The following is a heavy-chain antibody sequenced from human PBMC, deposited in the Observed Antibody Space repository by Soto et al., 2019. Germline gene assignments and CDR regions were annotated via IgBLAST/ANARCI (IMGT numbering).Heavy chain of an antibody. Sequence: QVLLQESGPGLVKPSETLSLICTVSGASVSSYYWSWIRQPPGKGLEWIGYFFNSGNTHSNPSLKRGVTMSVHRSKQEFSLYLTSVTAADRALYFCAGGTVAGEAYWHLALGGRGTLVTVSS. CDR1: GASVSSYY. CDR3: AGGTVAGEAYWHLAL. D-gene: IGHD6-19*01. CDR2: FFNSGNT. V-gene: IGHV4-59*02. J-gene: IGHJ2*01.